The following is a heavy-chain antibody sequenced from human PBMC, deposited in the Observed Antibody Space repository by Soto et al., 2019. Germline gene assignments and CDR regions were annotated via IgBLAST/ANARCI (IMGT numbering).Heavy chain of an antibody. Sequence: ASVKVSCKAAGYTFTSYYMHCVLQSALQWLEGMGIINPSGGSTSYAQKFQGRVTMTRDTSTSTVYMELSSLRSEDTAVYYCARGRDREGKTYYYDSSGYSFGYWGQGTLVTVSS. CDR2: INPSGGST. D-gene: IGHD3-22*01. J-gene: IGHJ4*02. V-gene: IGHV1-46*01. CDR1: GYTFTSYY. CDR3: ARGRDREGKTYYYDSSGYSFGY.